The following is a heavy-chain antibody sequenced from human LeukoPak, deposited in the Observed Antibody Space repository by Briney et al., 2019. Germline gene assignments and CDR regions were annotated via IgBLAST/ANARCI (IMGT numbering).Heavy chain of an antibody. V-gene: IGHV1-2*02. CDR3: ARVGYCSGGSCPYYFDL. CDR1: GYTFTDYH. D-gene: IGHD2-15*01. Sequence: ASVKVSCKASGYTFTDYHMHWVRQAPGQGLEWMGWINPNGGGTNYAHKFQGRVTMTRDTSISTAYMELSSLRSDDTAVYYCARVGYCSGGSCPYYFDLWGQGTLVTVSS. J-gene: IGHJ4*02. CDR2: INPNGGGT.